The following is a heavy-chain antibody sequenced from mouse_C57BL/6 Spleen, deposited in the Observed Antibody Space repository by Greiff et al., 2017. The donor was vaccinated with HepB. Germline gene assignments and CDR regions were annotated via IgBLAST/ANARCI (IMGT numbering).Heavy chain of an antibody. CDR3: ARDDGYYEFAY. CDR1: GYSFTSYY. Sequence: VKVVESGPELVKPGASVKISCKASGYSFTSYYIHWVKQRPGQGLEWIGWIYPGSGNTKYNEKFKGKATLTADTSSSTAYMQLSSLTSEDSAVYYCARDDGYYEFAYWGQGTLVTVSA. CDR2: IYPGSGNT. J-gene: IGHJ3*01. V-gene: IGHV1-66*01. D-gene: IGHD2-3*01.